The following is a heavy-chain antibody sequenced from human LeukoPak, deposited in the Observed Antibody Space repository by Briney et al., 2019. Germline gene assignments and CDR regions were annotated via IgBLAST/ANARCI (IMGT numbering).Heavy chain of an antibody. Sequence: SETLSLTCTVSGGSISSSSYYWGWIRQPPGKGLEWIGSIYYSGSTYYNPSLKSRVTISVDRSKNQFSLKLSSVTAADTAVYYCARSYNWNDDGEKWFDPWGQGTLVTVSS. CDR3: ARSYNWNDDGEKWFDP. CDR2: IYYSGST. J-gene: IGHJ5*02. D-gene: IGHD1-1*01. V-gene: IGHV4-39*07. CDR1: GGSISSSSYY.